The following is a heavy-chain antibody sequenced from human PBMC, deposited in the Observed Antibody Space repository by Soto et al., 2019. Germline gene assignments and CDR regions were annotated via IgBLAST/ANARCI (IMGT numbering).Heavy chain of an antibody. CDR2: INHSGST. J-gene: IGHJ5*02. CDR1: GGSLSGYY. D-gene: IGHD3-22*01. V-gene: IGHV4-34*01. CDR3: ARSLRVSNWFDP. Sequence: PSETLSLTCAVYGGSLSGYYWSWIRQPPGKGLEWIREINHSGSTNYNPSLKSRVTISVDTSKNQFSLKLSSVTAADTAVYYCARSLRVSNWFDPWGQGTLVTVSS.